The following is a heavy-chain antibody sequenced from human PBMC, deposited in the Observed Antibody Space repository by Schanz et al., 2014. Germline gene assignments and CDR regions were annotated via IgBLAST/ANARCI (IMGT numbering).Heavy chain of an antibody. V-gene: IGHV3-9*01. Sequence: EVQLVESGGGLVKPGRSLRLSCAASGFTFEDYAMHWVRQVPGKGLEWVAGLSWNRRSVGYADSVKGRFTISRDNANNTLDLQMKSLRPEDTALYYCVKDTNGGDSGNYHAFDVWGQGTRVTVSS. CDR1: GFTFEDYA. J-gene: IGHJ3*01. CDR3: VKDTNGGDSGNYHAFDV. D-gene: IGHD4-17*01. CDR2: LSWNRRSV.